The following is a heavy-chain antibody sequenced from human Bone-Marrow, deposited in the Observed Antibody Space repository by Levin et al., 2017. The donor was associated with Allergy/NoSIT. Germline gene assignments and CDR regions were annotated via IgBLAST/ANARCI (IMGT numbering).Heavy chain of an antibody. V-gene: IGHV1-24*01. Sequence: ASVKVSCKVSGYTLTEFSMHWVRQAPGQGLEWMGGFDPEDGETIYVQKFQGRVTMTEDTSTDTASMELSSLRSEDTAMYYCATEPAPGLEKYYDTSGLGDWGQGTLVTVSS. D-gene: IGHD3-22*01. CDR3: ATEPAPGLEKYYDTSGLGD. CDR2: FDPEDGET. J-gene: IGHJ4*02. CDR1: GYTLTEFS.